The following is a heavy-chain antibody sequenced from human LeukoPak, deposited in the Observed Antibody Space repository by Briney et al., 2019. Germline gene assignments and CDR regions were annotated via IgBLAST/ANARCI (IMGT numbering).Heavy chain of an antibody. D-gene: IGHD1-14*01. Sequence: PSETLSLTCTVSGYSIFSGYYWGWIRQPPGKGLEWIGSIYHSGSTYYNPSLKSRVTISVDTSKNQFSLKLSSVTAADTAVYYCARGRYRPFLDYWGQGTLVTVSS. V-gene: IGHV4-38-2*02. J-gene: IGHJ4*02. CDR2: IYHSGST. CDR3: ARGRYRPFLDY. CDR1: GYSIFSGYY.